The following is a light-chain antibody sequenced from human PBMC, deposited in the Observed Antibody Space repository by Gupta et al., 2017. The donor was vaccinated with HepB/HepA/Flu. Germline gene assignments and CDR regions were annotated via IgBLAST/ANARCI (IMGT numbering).Light chain of an antibody. CDR3: QQYDRYGWT. CDR1: QNIRTW. Sequence: IQMTQSPPTLSASVGDRVIITCRASQNIRTWLAWYQQKPGKAPKLLMYKASSLESGVPSRFTGGGSGTDFTLTISGLQPEDFATYYCQQYDRYGWTFGQGTKVEI. CDR2: KAS. J-gene: IGKJ1*01. V-gene: IGKV1-5*03.